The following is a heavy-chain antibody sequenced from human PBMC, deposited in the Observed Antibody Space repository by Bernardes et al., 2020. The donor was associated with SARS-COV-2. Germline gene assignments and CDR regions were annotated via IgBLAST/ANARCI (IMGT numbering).Heavy chain of an antibody. V-gene: IGHV1-2*02. CDR3: ARTRTTISTTGIPVDY. Sequence: ASVKVSCKASGYTFTGYFIHWVRQAPGQRFEWMGWINPNTGGTNYVQKFQGRVTMTRDTSITTAYMDLSRLGSDDTAYYYCARTRTTISTTGIPVDYWGLGTLVTVSS. D-gene: IGHD2-21*02. CDR2: INPNTGGT. CDR1: GYTFTGYF. J-gene: IGHJ4*02.